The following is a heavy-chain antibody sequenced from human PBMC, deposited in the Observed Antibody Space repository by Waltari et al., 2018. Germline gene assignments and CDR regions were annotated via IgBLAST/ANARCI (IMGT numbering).Heavy chain of an antibody. CDR1: GGSISSSSYY. J-gene: IGHJ5*02. CDR3: ARHGVVDIVVVPAARWFDP. D-gene: IGHD2-2*03. CDR2: IYYSGST. Sequence: QLQLQESGPGLVKPSETLSLTCTVSGGSISSSSYYWGCIRQPPRKGLESIGSIYYSGSTYYNPSLKSRVTISVDTSKNQFSLKLSSVTAADTAVYYCARHGVVDIVVVPAARWFDPWGQGTLVTVSS. V-gene: IGHV4-39*01.